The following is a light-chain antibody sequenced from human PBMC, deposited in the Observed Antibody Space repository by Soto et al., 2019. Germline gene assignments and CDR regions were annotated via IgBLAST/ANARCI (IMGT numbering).Light chain of an antibody. CDR3: QQYNNWLALT. J-gene: IGKJ4*01. CDR2: GAS. V-gene: IGKV3-15*01. CDR1: QSVSSN. Sequence: EIVMTQSPAPLSVSPGERATLSCTASQSVSSNLAWYQKKPGQAPRLLIYGASTRATGIPARFSGSGSGTEVTLTISTLPSEDFAVYYCQQYNNWLALTFGGGTKVESK.